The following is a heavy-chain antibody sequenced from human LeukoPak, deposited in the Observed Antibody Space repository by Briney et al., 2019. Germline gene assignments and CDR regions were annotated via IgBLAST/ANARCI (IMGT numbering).Heavy chain of an antibody. V-gene: IGHV3-66*01. CDR3: ARDAHTGSGTYWGGVDYYYGLDV. J-gene: IGHJ6*02. CDR1: GFTVSSNY. CDR2: VYGGDTT. Sequence: PGGSLRLPCAASGFTVSSNYMSWVRQAPGKGLEWVSVVYGGDTTYYADSVKGRFTISRDNSKNTLYLQMNSLRAEDTAVYYCARDAHTGSGTYWGGVDYYYGLDVWGQGTTVTVSS. D-gene: IGHD3-10*01.